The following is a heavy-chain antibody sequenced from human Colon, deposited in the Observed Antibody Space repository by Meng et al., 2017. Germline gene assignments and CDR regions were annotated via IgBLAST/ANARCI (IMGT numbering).Heavy chain of an antibody. CDR2: IIPVVGTT. CDR1: GGTFNNYA. J-gene: IGHJ4*02. Sequence: QLHLVQAGAEVKKPGSSVKVSWNTAGGTFNNYAISWVRQAPGQGLERMGGIIPVVGTTNYARKFQGRVTFTADESSGTASMELHSLSFEDTAIYYCARDRRGYYLDSWGQGTLVTVSS. V-gene: IGHV1-69*13. D-gene: IGHD3-16*01. CDR3: ARDRRGYYLDS.